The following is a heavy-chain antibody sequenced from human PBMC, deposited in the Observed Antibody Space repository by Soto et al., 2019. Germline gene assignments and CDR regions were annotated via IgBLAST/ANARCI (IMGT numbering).Heavy chain of an antibody. CDR1: GGNFSSYA. CDR3: ARSSPYRLILTPAGNRYFYPMDV. D-gene: IGHD3-22*01. J-gene: IGHJ6*02. Sequence: QVQLVQSGAEVKKPGSSVKVSCKASGGNFSSYAISWLRQAPGQGLEWMGGIIPVFRTTNYEQKLQGRVTITAVGSTSTAYMALSSLTSADTTVYYSARSSPYRLILTPAGNRYFYPMDVWGQGTTVTVSS. V-gene: IGHV1-69*01. CDR2: IIPVFRTT.